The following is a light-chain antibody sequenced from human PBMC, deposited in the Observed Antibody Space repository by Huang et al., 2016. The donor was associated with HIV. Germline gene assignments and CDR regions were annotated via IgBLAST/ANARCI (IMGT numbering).Light chain of an antibody. CDR1: QSIGTY. CDR3: QQRSNWPLT. Sequence: EIVLTQSPVTLSLSPGGRATLSCRASQSIGTYLAWYQQRPGQAPRLLIYDASNRATGVPARFSGSGSGTDFTLTISSLDREDFAVYYCQQRSNWPLTFGGGTKVEIK. V-gene: IGKV3-11*01. CDR2: DAS. J-gene: IGKJ4*01.